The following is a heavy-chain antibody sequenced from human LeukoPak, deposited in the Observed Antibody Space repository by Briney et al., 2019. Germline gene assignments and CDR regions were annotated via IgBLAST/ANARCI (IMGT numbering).Heavy chain of an antibody. CDR2: IYYSGST. Sequence: PSETLSLTCTVSGXSISSSSYHWGWIRQPPGKGLEWIGSIYYSGSTYYNPSLKSRVTISVDTSKNQFSLKLSSVTAADTAVYYCARQVKGKLLWFGELSHYYYGMDVWGQGTTVTVSS. D-gene: IGHD3-10*01. V-gene: IGHV4-39*01. CDR1: GXSISSSSYH. J-gene: IGHJ6*02. CDR3: ARQVKGKLLWFGELSHYYYGMDV.